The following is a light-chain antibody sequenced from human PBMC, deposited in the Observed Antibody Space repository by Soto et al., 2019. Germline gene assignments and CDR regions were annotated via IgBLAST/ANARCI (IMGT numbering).Light chain of an antibody. CDR3: SSYTSSSTL. CDR1: SSDVGGYNY. Sequence: QSALTQPASVSGSPGQSITISCTGTSSDVGGYNYVSWYQQHPGKAPKLMIYDVSNRSSGVSNRISGSKSGNTAYLTISGLQDEDEADYYCSSYTSSSTLFGGGTKLTVL. V-gene: IGLV2-14*01. CDR2: DVS. J-gene: IGLJ2*01.